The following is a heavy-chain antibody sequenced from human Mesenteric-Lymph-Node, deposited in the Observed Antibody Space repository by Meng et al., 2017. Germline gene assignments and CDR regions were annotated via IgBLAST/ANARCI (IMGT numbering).Heavy chain of an antibody. CDR3: ASTVTTYYFDY. D-gene: IGHD4-17*01. Sequence: GESLKISCAASGFTFSNYWMNWVRQAPGKGLEWVALLNTDGSQTYYVDSLRGRFIVSRDNAKSSLYLQMNSLRAEDTAVYYCASTVTTYYFDYWGQGTLVTVSS. V-gene: IGHV3-7*01. CDR2: LNTDGSQT. J-gene: IGHJ4*02. CDR1: GFTFSNYW.